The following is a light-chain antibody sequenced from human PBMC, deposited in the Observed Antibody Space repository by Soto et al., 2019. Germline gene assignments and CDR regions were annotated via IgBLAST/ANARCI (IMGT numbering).Light chain of an antibody. V-gene: IGKV3-20*01. CDR1: QSVSSSY. CDR2: GAS. J-gene: IGKJ4*01. Sequence: EIVLTQSPGTLSLSPGERATLSCRASQSVSSSYLAWYQQKPGQAPRLLIYGASSRATGIPDRFSGSGYGTDFTLTISRLEPEDCAVYYCQQYGSSPITFGGGTKVEIK. CDR3: QQYGSSPIT.